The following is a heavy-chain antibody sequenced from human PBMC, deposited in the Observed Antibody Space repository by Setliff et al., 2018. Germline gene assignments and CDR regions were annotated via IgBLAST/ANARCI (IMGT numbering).Heavy chain of an antibody. Sequence: PSETLSLTCAVSGAAISTYYWSWLRQPPGKGLEWIGYVSYGGSTKYNPSLESRVTISLDAPKNQFSLKLSYMTAADTAVYYCARDYWGSLDYWGQGILVTVSS. CDR3: ARDYWGSLDY. CDR1: GAAISTYY. J-gene: IGHJ4*02. CDR2: VSYGGST. D-gene: IGHD7-27*01. V-gene: IGHV4-59*01.